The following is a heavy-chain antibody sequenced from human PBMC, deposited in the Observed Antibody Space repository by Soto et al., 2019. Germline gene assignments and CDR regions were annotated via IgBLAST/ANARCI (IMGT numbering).Heavy chain of an antibody. CDR2: FDREDGET. D-gene: IGHD1-26*01. Sequence: ASLKLACKVSGYFLTALSIHWVRQAPGKGLEWTGGFDREDGETIYAQKFQGRVTMTEDTSTDSAYMELSSLTSEDTAIYYCAHGEGIVKSIVYFDSWGQGTLVTVSS. V-gene: IGHV1-24*01. CDR3: AHGEGIVKSIVYFDS. CDR1: GYFLTALS. J-gene: IGHJ4*02.